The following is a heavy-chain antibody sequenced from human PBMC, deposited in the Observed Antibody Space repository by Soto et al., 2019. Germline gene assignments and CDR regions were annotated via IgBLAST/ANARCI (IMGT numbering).Heavy chain of an antibody. Sequence: ASVKVSCKASGYTFTSYYMHLVRQAPGQGLEWMGIINPSGGSTSYAQKFQGRVTMTRDTSTSTVYMELSSLRSEDTAVYYCARVGSRWGYGSRSYYKIFAYWGQGTLVTVSS. CDR2: INPSGGST. D-gene: IGHD3-10*01. J-gene: IGHJ4*02. CDR1: GYTFTSYY. V-gene: IGHV1-46*01. CDR3: ARVGSRWGYGSRSYYKIFAY.